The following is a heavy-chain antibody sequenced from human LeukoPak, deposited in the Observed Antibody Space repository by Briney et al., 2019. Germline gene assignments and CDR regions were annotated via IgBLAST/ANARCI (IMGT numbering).Heavy chain of an antibody. CDR3: ARDPKGGRDSSSWFILDDAFDI. CDR1: GGSISSSNW. Sequence: SGTLSLTCAVSGGSISSSNWWSWVRQPPGKGLEWIGEIYHSGSTNYNPSLKSRVTISVDKSKNQFSLKLSSVTAADTAVYYCARDPKGGRDSSSWFILDDAFDIWGQGTMDTVSS. V-gene: IGHV4-4*02. D-gene: IGHD6-13*01. J-gene: IGHJ3*02. CDR2: IYHSGST.